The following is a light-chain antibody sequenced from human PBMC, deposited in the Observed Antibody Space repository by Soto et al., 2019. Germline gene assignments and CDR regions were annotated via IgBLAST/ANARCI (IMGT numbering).Light chain of an antibody. CDR1: QSVRSH. Sequence: ILMTQSPATLSVSPGEGVTLSCRASQSVRSHLAWYQQKPGQPPRLLIYGASTRATGIPARFSGSGSGTEFSLTINSLQSEDFAVYYCQEYNTWPWTFGQGTKVEIK. J-gene: IGKJ1*01. V-gene: IGKV3-15*01. CDR2: GAS. CDR3: QEYNTWPWT.